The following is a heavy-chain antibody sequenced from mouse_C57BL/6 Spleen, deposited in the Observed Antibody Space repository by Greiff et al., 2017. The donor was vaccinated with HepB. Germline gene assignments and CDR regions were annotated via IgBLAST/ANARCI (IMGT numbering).Heavy chain of an antibody. D-gene: IGHD4-1*01. Sequence: EVKLMESGGGLVKPGGSLKLSCAASGFTFSSYAMSWVRQTPEKRLEWVATISDGGSYTYYPDNVKGRFTISRDNAKNNLYLQMSHLKSEDTAMYYCARVKTKLGDFDYWGQGTTLTVSS. CDR2: ISDGGSYT. J-gene: IGHJ2*01. CDR3: ARVKTKLGDFDY. CDR1: GFTFSSYA. V-gene: IGHV5-4*03.